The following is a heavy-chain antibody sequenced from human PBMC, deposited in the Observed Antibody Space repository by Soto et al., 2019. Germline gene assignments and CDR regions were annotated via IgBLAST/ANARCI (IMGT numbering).Heavy chain of an antibody. D-gene: IGHD4-17*01. CDR1: GGSISSGGYY. CDR2: IYYSGST. J-gene: IGHJ5*02. CDR3: ARGTDDYGDYDWFDP. Sequence: QVQLQESGPGLVKPSQTLSLTCTVSGGSISSGGYYWSWIRQHPGKGLEWIGYIYYSGSTYYNPSPKSRVTIXXDXSXNPFSLKLSSVTAADTAVYYCARGTDDYGDYDWFDPSGQGTLVTVSS. V-gene: IGHV4-31*03.